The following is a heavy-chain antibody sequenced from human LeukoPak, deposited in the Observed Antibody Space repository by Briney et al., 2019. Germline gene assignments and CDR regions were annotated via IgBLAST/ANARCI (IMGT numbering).Heavy chain of an antibody. CDR1: GFTFSSYA. D-gene: IGHD2-15*01. Sequence: HPGGSLRLSCAASGFTFSSYAMSWVRQAPGKGLEWVSAISGSGGSTYYADSVKGRFTISRDNSKNTLYLQMNSLRAEDTAVYYCAKAIVVVVAYFDYWGQGTLVTVSS. CDR3: AKAIVVVVAYFDY. J-gene: IGHJ4*02. CDR2: ISGSGGST. V-gene: IGHV3-23*01.